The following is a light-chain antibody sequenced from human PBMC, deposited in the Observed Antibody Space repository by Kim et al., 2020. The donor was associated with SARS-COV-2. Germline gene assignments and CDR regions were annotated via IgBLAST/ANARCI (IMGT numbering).Light chain of an antibody. J-gene: IGLJ2*01. Sequence: GQSITISCPGTSSDVGGYNYVSWYQQHPGKAPKLMIYDVSKRPSGVSNRFSGSKSGNTASLTISGLQAEDEADYYCSSYTSRSTVVFGGGTQLTVL. CDR2: DVS. CDR3: SSYTSRSTVV. V-gene: IGLV2-14*04. CDR1: SSDVGGYNY.